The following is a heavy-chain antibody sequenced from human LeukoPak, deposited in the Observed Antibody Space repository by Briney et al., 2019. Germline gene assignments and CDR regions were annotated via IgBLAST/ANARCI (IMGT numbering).Heavy chain of an antibody. D-gene: IGHD2-2*02. CDR2: ISSSGSTI. CDR3: ARQGGYCSSTSCYRWFDP. J-gene: IGHJ5*02. V-gene: IGHV3-48*03. CDR1: GFTFSSYE. Sequence: GGSLRLSRAASGFTFSSYEMNWVRQAPGKGLEWVSYISSSGSTIYYADSVKGRFTISRDNAKNSLYLQMNSLRAEDTAVYYCARQGGYCSSTSCYRWFDPWGQETLVTVSS.